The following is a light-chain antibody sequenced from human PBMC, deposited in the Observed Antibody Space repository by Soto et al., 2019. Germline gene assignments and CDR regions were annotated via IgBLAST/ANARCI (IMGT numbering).Light chain of an antibody. J-gene: IGKJ2*01. Sequence: DFQLTQSPSSLSASVGDRVTITCRASHSISSFLNWYQLKPGKAPRLLIYGASSLQRGVPSRFSGSGSGTEFTLTISSLQPEDFATYYCQQLSNSLMSTFGQGTNLEIK. CDR3: QQLSNSLMST. CDR1: HSISSF. V-gene: IGKV1-39*01. CDR2: GAS.